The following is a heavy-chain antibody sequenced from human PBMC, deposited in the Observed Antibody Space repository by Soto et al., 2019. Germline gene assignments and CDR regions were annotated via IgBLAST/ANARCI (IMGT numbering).Heavy chain of an antibody. D-gene: IGHD1-26*01. J-gene: IGHJ5*02. CDR1: GGTFSSYA. Sequence: ASVKVSCKASGGTFSSYAISWVRQAPGQGLEWMGGIIPIFGTANYAQKFQGRVTITADESTSTAYMELSSLRSEDTAVYYCAREVGATRWFDPWGQGTLVTVSS. CDR2: IIPIFGTA. V-gene: IGHV1-69*13. CDR3: AREVGATRWFDP.